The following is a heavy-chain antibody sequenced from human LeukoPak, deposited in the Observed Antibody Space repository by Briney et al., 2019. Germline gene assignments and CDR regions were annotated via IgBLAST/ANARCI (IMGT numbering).Heavy chain of an antibody. V-gene: IGHV1-18*01. CDR2: ISAYNGNT. D-gene: IGHD3-3*01. CDR3: ARDRSGRGYYLD. J-gene: IGHJ4*02. CDR1: GYTFTSYG. Sequence: GASVKVSSKASGYTFTSYGISWVRQAPGQGLEWMGWISAYNGNTNSAQKLQGRVTMTTDTSTSTAYMDLRSLRSDDTAVYYCARDRSGRGYYLDWGQGTLITVSS.